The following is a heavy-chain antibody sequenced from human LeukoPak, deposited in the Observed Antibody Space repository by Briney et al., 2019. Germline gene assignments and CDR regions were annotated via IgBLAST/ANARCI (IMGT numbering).Heavy chain of an antibody. CDR2: ISAYNGYT. CDR3: ARDSGYCSSTSCYGVPDY. Sequence: ASVKVSCKASGYTFTSYGISWVRQAPGQGLEWMGWISAYNGYTKYAQKLQGRVTITTDTSTSTACMELRSLRSDDTAVYYCARDSGYCSSTSCYGVPDYWGQGTLVTVSS. J-gene: IGHJ4*02. CDR1: GYTFTSYG. V-gene: IGHV1-18*01. D-gene: IGHD2-2*01.